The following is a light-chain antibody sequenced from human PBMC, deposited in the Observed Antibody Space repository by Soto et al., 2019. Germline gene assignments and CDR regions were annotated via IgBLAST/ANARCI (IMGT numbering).Light chain of an antibody. Sequence: SALTQPRSASGSPGQSVTISCTGTSSDVGGYNYVSWYQQHPGKAPKLMIYDVSKRPSGVPDRFSGSKSGNTASLTISGLQAEDEADYYCCSYAGSYTYVFGTGTKVTVL. CDR2: DVS. CDR3: CSYAGSYTYV. CDR1: SSDVGGYNY. V-gene: IGLV2-11*01. J-gene: IGLJ1*01.